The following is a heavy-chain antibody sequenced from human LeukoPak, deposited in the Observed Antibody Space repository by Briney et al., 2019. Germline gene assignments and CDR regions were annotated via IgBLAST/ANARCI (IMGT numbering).Heavy chain of an antibody. J-gene: IGHJ4*02. CDR2: IKQDRSEK. CDR3: ARLREIPVFGVVTKSTSYFDY. CDR1: GFTFSNYG. D-gene: IGHD3-3*01. V-gene: IGHV3-7*01. Sequence: GGSLRLSCAAPGFTFSNYGMNWVRQAPGKGLELVANIKQDRSEKYYVDSVKGRFTISRDNAKNSLYLQMNSLRAEDTAVYYCARLREIPVFGVVTKSTSYFDYWGQGTLVTVSS.